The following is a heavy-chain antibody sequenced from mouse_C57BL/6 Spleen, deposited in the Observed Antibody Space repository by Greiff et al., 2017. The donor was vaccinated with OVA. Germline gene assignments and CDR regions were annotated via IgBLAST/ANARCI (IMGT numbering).Heavy chain of an antibody. Sequence: VKLMESGPELVKPGASVKISCKASGYAFSSSWMNWVKQRPGKGLEWIGRIYPGDGDTNYNGKFKGKATLTADKSSSTAYMQLSSLTSEDSAVYFCARDTTVVVDYWGQGTTLTVSS. CDR2: IYPGDGDT. J-gene: IGHJ2*01. CDR3: ARDTTVVVDY. CDR1: GYAFSSSW. V-gene: IGHV1-82*01. D-gene: IGHD1-1*01.